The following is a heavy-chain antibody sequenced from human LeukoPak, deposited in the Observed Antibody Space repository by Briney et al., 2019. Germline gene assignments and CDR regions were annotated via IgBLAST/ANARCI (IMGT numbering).Heavy chain of an antibody. J-gene: IGHJ6*02. D-gene: IGHD1-26*01. Sequence: SVKVSFKASGGTFSSYAISWVRQAPGQGLEWMGRIIPILGIANYAQKLQGRVTMTTDTSTSTAYMELRSLRSDDTAVYYCAREKELLRGSYYYGMDVWGQGTTVTVSS. CDR1: GGTFSSYA. CDR2: IIPILGIA. CDR3: AREKELLRGSYYYGMDV. V-gene: IGHV1-69*04.